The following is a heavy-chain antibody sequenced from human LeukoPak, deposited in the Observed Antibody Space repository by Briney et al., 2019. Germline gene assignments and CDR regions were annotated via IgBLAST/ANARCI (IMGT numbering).Heavy chain of an antibody. J-gene: IGHJ6*03. V-gene: IGHV4-38-2*01. CDR3: ARLQSSGYYLPRYYYYMDV. CDR2: IYHSGST. D-gene: IGHD3-22*01. CDR1: GYSISSGYY. Sequence: PSETLSLTCAVSGYSISSGYYWGWIRQPPGKGLEWIGSIYHSGSTYYNPSLKSRVTISVDTSKNQFSLKLSSVTAADTAVYYCARLQSSGYYLPRYYYYMDVWGKGTTVTVSS.